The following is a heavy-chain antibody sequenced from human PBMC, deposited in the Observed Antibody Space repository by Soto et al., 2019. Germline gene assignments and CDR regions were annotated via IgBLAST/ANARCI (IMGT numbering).Heavy chain of an antibody. CDR2: IIPNSGTT. CDR3: ARDLGGEATIRF. J-gene: IGHJ4*02. CDR1: GGSFRNFV. V-gene: IGHV1-69*01. D-gene: IGHD3-16*01. Sequence: QVQLVQSGAEVKKPGSSVKVSCKASGGSFRNFVISWVRQAPGQGLEWMGGIIPNSGTTNYAQKSQGKVTITADESTSTAYMELSGLTSEDTSLYYCARDLGGEATIRFWGQGTLVTVSS.